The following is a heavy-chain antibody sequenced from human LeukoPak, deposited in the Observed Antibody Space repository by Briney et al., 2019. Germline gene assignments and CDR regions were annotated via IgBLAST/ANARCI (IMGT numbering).Heavy chain of an antibody. D-gene: IGHD6-13*01. CDR1: GYTFTGYY. V-gene: IGHV1-2*02. CDR3: ARGFSSWYLSPYYLEY. J-gene: IGHJ4*02. CDR2: INPNSGGT. Sequence: ASVKVSCKASGYTFTGYYMHWVRQVPGQALEWMGWINPNSGGTNYAQKFRGRVTVTRDTSITTAYMELSRLRSDDTAVYYCARGFSSWYLSPYYLEYCGQGTPVTVSS.